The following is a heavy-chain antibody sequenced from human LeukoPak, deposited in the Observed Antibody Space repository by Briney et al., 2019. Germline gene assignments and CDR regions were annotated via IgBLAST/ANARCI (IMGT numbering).Heavy chain of an antibody. Sequence: SETLSLTCTVSGGSISSSSYYWGWIRQPPGKGLEWIGCIYYSGSTYYNPSLKSRVTISVDTSKNHFSLKLSSVTAADTAVYYCARPVSAYCGGDCSDYWGQGTLVTVSS. V-gene: IGHV4-39*01. CDR2: IYYSGST. CDR1: GGSISSSSYY. CDR3: ARPVSAYCGGDCSDY. D-gene: IGHD2-21*01. J-gene: IGHJ4*02.